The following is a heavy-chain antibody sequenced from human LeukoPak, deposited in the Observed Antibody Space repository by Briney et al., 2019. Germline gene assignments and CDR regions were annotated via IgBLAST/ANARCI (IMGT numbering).Heavy chain of an antibody. J-gene: IGHJ4*02. D-gene: IGHD4-17*01. Sequence: GASVKVSCKASGYTFTSYGISWVRQAPGQGLEWMGWINPNSGDRNYAQKFQGRVTMTRDTAISTAYMELSRLTSDDTAVYYCARSPDYGDYVLYFFDSWGQGTLVTISS. CDR2: INPNSGDR. V-gene: IGHV1-2*02. CDR3: ARSPDYGDYVLYFFDS. CDR1: GYTFTSYG.